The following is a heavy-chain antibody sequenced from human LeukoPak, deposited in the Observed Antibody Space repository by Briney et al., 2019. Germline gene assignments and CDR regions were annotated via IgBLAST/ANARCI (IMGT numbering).Heavy chain of an antibody. V-gene: IGHV3-48*04. J-gene: IGHJ4*02. D-gene: IGHD1-14*01. CDR1: GFTFSSYS. CDR2: ISSSSSTI. CDR3: ARSRGNRPFDY. Sequence: GGFLRLSCAASGFTFSSYSMNWVRQAPGKGLEWVSYISSSSSTIYYADSVKGRFTISRDNAKNSLYLQMNSLRAEDTAVYYCARSRGNRPFDYWGQGTLVTVSS.